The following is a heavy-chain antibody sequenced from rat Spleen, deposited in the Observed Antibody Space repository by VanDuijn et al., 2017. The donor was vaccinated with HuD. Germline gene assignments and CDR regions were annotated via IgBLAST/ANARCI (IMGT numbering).Heavy chain of an antibody. CDR2: ISTDGDRT. CDR3: AKGVTMMDA. V-gene: IGHV5S13*01. J-gene: IGHJ4*01. CDR1: GFTFSDDG. Sequence: EVQLVESGAGLVQPGRSMKLSCVVSGFTFSDDGMAWVLQAPTKGLEWIASISTDGDRTYYRDSVKGRFTISRDDAKNTLYLQMESLRSEDTATYYCAKGVTMMDAWGQGASVTVSS. D-gene: IGHD1-12*01.